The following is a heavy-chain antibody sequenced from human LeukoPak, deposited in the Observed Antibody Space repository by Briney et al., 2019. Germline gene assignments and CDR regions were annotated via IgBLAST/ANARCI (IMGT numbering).Heavy chain of an antibody. CDR2: INHSGST. J-gene: IGHJ4*02. V-gene: IGHV4-34*01. Sequence: SETLCLTCAVYGGSFSGYYWSWIRQPPGKGLEWIGEINHSGSTNYNPSLKSRVTISVDTSKNQFSLKLSSVTAADTAVSYCARVTRDYDSSGYYYFDYWGQGTLVTVSS. CDR1: GGSFSGYY. D-gene: IGHD3-22*01. CDR3: ARVTRDYDSSGYYYFDY.